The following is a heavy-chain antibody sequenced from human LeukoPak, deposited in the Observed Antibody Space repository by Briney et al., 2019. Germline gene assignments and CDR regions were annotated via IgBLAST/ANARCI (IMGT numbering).Heavy chain of an antibody. V-gene: IGHV4-31*02. D-gene: IGHD3-16*01. CDR3: ARAGGFFSPFGY. Sequence: SETLSLTCTVSGGSISSGGYYWSRIRQHPGDGLEWIGYIYYSGSTYYNPSLKSRVTISIDTSKNHFSLKLSSVTAADTAVYYCARAGGFFSPFGYWGQGTLVTVSS. J-gene: IGHJ4*02. CDR1: GGSISSGGYY. CDR2: IYYSGST.